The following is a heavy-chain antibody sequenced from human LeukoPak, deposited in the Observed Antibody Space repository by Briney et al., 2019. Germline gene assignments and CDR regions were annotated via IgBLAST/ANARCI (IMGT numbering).Heavy chain of an antibody. Sequence: SETLSLTCAVYGGSFSGYYWSWIRQPPGKGLEWIGEINHSGSTNYNPSLKSRVTISVDTSKNQFSLKLSSVTAADTAVYYCAGAALVLNWFDPWGQGTLVTVSS. CDR3: AGAALVLNWFDP. V-gene: IGHV4-34*01. J-gene: IGHJ5*02. CDR2: INHSGST. D-gene: IGHD2-8*02. CDR1: GGSFSGYY.